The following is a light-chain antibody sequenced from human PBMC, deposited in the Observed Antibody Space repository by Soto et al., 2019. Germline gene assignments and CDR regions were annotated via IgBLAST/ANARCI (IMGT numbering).Light chain of an antibody. CDR1: QSVSSY. V-gene: IGKV3-11*01. CDR3: QQRVHWPPIT. Sequence: EIVLTQSPATLSLSPGERATLSCRASQSVSSYLAWFQQKPGQTPRLLIYDASNRAPSIPARFSGSGSGTDFTLTINSLEPEDFAVYYCQQRVHWPPITFGQGTRLEIK. J-gene: IGKJ5*01. CDR2: DAS.